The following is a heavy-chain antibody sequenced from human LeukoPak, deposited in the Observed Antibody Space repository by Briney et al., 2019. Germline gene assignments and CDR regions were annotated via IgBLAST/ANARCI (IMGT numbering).Heavy chain of an antibody. CDR3: ATVTIFGVDPFDY. CDR2: ISYDGSNK. D-gene: IGHD3-3*01. Sequence: GGSLRLSCAASGFTFSSYAMHWVRQAPGKGLXXVAVISYDGSNKYYADSVKGRFTISRDNSKNTLYLQMNSLRAEDTAVYYCATVTIFGVDPFDYWGQGTLVTVSS. J-gene: IGHJ4*02. CDR1: GFTFSSYA. V-gene: IGHV3-30-3*01.